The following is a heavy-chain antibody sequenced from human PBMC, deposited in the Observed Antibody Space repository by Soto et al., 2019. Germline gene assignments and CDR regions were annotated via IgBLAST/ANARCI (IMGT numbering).Heavy chain of an antibody. Sequence: SETLSLTCTVSGGSISSYYWSWIRQPAGKGLEWIGRIYTSGSTNYNPSLKSRVTMSVDTSKNQFSLKLSSVTAADTAVYHCARGVIKLWRPRGDWFDPWGQGTLVTVSS. CDR3: ARGVIKLWRPRGDWFDP. CDR1: GGSISSYY. CDR2: IYTSGST. J-gene: IGHJ5*02. V-gene: IGHV4-4*07. D-gene: IGHD5-18*01.